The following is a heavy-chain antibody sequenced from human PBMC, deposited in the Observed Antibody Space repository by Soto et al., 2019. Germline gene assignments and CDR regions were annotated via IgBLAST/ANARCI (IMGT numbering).Heavy chain of an antibody. CDR3: ARATGSNHPFDY. CDR2: ISTDGSST. V-gene: IGHV3-74*01. J-gene: IGHJ4*02. CDR1: GFTFSTYW. Sequence: EVQLVESGGGLVQPGGSLRLSCAATGFTFSTYWMHWVRQGPGKGLVWVSRISTDGSSTTYADSVKGRFTISRDNAKNTRYLQMNSLSAEDTAVYYCARATGSNHPFDYWGQGTLVTVSS. D-gene: IGHD2-2*01.